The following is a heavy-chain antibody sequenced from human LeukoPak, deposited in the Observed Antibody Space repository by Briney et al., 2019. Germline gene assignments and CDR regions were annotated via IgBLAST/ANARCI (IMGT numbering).Heavy chain of an antibody. CDR2: INSDGSWT. CDR3: ARDLRYCTNGVCPHDY. CDR1: GNYW. V-gene: IGHV3-74*01. D-gene: IGHD2-8*01. J-gene: IGHJ4*02. Sequence: GGSLRLSCAASGNYWMHWVRQVPGKGLVWVSHINSDGSWTSYADSVKGRFTISKDNAKNTVYLQMNSLRAEDTAVYYCARDLRYCTNGVCPHDYWGQGTLVTVSS.